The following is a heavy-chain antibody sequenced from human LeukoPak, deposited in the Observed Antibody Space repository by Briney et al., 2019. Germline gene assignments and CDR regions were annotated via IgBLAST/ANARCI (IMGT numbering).Heavy chain of an antibody. J-gene: IGHJ6*04. V-gene: IGHV4-61*01. Sequence: SETLSLTCTVSGGSVSSGSYYWSWIRQPPGQGLEWIGYIYYSGSTNYNPSLKGRVTISVDTSKNQFSLKLSSVTAADTAVYYCARDIYDILTGSIYGMDVWGKGTTVTVSS. CDR2: IYYSGST. D-gene: IGHD3-9*01. CDR3: ARDIYDILTGSIYGMDV. CDR1: GGSVSSGSYY.